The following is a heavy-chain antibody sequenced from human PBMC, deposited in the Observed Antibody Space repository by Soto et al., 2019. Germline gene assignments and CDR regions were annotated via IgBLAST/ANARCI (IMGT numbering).Heavy chain of an antibody. V-gene: IGHV3-23*01. J-gene: IGHJ4*02. D-gene: IGHD5-18*01. CDR2: INSGGRT. Sequence: EVQLLESGGGLVQPGGSLRLSCAASGLTFSSYAMSWVRQAPGKGLDWVSTINSGGRTYYADTVKGRFTISRDNSKNTLYLQMDSLRGEDTAVYYCAKGDTGISTCFDFWGQGNLGTVSS. CDR3: AKGDTGISTCFDF. CDR1: GLTFSSYA.